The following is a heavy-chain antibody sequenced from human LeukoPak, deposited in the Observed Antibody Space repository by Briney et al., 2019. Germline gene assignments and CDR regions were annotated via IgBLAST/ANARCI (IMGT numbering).Heavy chain of an antibody. CDR2: IDPNSGGT. D-gene: IGHD1-26*01. J-gene: IGHJ4*02. Sequence: GASVKVSCKASGYTFTGYFMHWVRQAPGQGFEWMGWIDPNSGGTNYAQNFQGRVTMTRDTSISTAYMELSRLRSDDTAVYYCARVRVTGSYGPDLGHWGQGTLVTVSS. CDR1: GYTFTGYF. CDR3: ARVRVTGSYGPDLGH. V-gene: IGHV1-2*02.